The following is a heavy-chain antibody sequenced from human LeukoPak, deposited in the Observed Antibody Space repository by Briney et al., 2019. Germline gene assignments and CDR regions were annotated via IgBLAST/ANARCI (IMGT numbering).Heavy chain of an antibody. CDR2: ISAYNGNT. J-gene: IGHJ4*02. D-gene: IGHD6-19*01. Sequence: GASVKVSCKASGYTFTSYGINWVRQAPGQGLEWMGWISAYNGNTNYAQNLQGRVTMTTDTSTSTTYMELRSLRSDDTAVYYCARWAVAGTASPEYYFDYWGQGTLVTVSS. CDR3: ARWAVAGTASPEYYFDY. V-gene: IGHV1-18*01. CDR1: GYTFTSYG.